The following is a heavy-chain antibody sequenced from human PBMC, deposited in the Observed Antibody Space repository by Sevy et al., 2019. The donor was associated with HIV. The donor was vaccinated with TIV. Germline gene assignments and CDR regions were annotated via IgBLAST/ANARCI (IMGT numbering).Heavy chain of an antibody. J-gene: IGHJ3*02. D-gene: IGHD1-26*01. Sequence: GGSLRLSCAASGFTFSSFAMSWVRQTPGKGLEWVSGLNGSGGRTYYPDSVNGRFTISRDNSKNTLYLQMNSLRAEDTAVYYCAKDTDSGSDLNGAFDIWGQGTMVTVSS. CDR2: LNGSGGRT. CDR3: AKDTDSGSDLNGAFDI. V-gene: IGHV3-23*01. CDR1: GFTFSSFA.